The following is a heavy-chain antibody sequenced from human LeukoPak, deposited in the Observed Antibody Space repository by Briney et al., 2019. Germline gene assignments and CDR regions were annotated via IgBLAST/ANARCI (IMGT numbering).Heavy chain of an antibody. Sequence: MPSETLSLTCIVSGGSISNFYWAWIRQPAGKGLAWIGRIYTSGSTNYNPSLKSRVTMSVDTSKNQFSLKLSSVTAADTAVYYCARAESEELPDAFDIWGQGTMVTVSS. V-gene: IGHV4-4*07. D-gene: IGHD1-26*01. CDR2: IYTSGST. CDR3: ARAESEELPDAFDI. J-gene: IGHJ3*02. CDR1: GGSISNFY.